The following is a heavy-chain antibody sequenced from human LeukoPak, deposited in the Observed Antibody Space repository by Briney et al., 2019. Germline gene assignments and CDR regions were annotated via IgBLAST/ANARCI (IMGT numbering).Heavy chain of an antibody. CDR1: GLRFSRNG. Sequence: GGSLRLSCAASGLRFSRNGMHWVRQSPGKGLEWLAFIQYDGSSIYYADSVKGRFTISRDNAKNSLYLQMNSLRAEDTAVYYCARGERTFDPWGQGTQVTVSS. CDR2: IQYDGSSI. V-gene: IGHV3-30*02. J-gene: IGHJ5*02. CDR3: ARGERTFDP.